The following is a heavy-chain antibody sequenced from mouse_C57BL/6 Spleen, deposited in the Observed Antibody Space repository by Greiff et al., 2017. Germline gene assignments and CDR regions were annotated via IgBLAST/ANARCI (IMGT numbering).Heavy chain of an antibody. CDR3: AKARVTIYAMDY. D-gene: IGHD2-1*01. Sequence: VKLMESGPGLVAPSPSLSISCTVSGFSLTSYGVSWVRQPPGKGLEWMGVICGDGSTTYNSALITSLSIIKENSTSQVFLKLNSLQTDDTATYYCAKARVTIYAMDYWGQGTSVTVSS. J-gene: IGHJ4*01. V-gene: IGHV2-3*01. CDR1: GFSLTSYG. CDR2: ICGDGST.